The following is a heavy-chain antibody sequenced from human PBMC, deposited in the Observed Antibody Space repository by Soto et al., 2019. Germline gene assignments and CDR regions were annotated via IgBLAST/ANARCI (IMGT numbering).Heavy chain of an antibody. D-gene: IGHD6-13*01. V-gene: IGHV1-46*01. CDR2: INPSGGST. CDR1: GGTFISNA. J-gene: IGHJ5*02. Sequence: SVNVSCKASGGTFISNAISSVRLAPGQGLEWMGMINPSGGSTSYAQKLQGRVTMTRDTSTSTVYMELSSLRSEDTAVYYCARGRQQRGDWFDPWGQGTLVTVSS. CDR3: ARGRQQRGDWFDP.